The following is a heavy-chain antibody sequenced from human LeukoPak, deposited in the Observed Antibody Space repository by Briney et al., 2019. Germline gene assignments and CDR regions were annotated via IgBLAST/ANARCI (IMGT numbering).Heavy chain of an antibody. D-gene: IGHD2-15*01. CDR1: GGTFSSYA. V-gene: IGHV1-69*01. CDR3: AKGAEREYCSGGSCYWPIPFDY. J-gene: IGHJ4*02. Sequence: GASVKVSCKASGGTFSSYAISWVRQAPGQGLEWMGGIIPIFGTANYAQKFQGRVTITADESTSTAYMELSSLRSEDTAVYYCAKGAEREYCSGGSCYWPIPFDYWGRGTLVTVSS. CDR2: IIPIFGTA.